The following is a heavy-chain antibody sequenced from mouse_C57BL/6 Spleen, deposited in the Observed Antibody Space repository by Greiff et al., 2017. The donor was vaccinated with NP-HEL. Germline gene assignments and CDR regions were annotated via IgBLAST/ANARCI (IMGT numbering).Heavy chain of an antibody. J-gene: IGHJ2*01. D-gene: IGHD3-1*01. CDR3: ARDAGYGSGYYFDY. V-gene: IGHV7-1*01. CDR1: GFTFSDFY. Sequence: EVKVVESGGGLVQSGRSLRLSCATSGFTFSDFYMEWVRQAPGKGLEWIAASRNKANDYTTEYSASVKGRFIVSRDTSQSILYLQMNALRAEDTAIYYCARDAGYGSGYYFDYWGQGTTLTVSS. CDR2: SRNKANDYTT.